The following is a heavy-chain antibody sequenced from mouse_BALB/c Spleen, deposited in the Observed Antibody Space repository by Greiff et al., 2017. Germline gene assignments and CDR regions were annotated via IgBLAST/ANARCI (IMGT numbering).Heavy chain of an antibody. V-gene: IGHV3-2*02. Sequence: EVQLQESGPGLVKPSQSLSLTCTVTGYSITSDYAWNWIRQFPGNKLEWMGYISYSGSTSYNPSLNSRISITRDTSKNQFFLQLNSVTTEDTATYYCARSTLRLCKDYYAMDYWGQGTSVTVSS. J-gene: IGHJ4*01. CDR3: ARSTLRLCKDYYAMDY. D-gene: IGHD1-2*01. CDR1: GYSITSDYA. CDR2: ISYSGST.